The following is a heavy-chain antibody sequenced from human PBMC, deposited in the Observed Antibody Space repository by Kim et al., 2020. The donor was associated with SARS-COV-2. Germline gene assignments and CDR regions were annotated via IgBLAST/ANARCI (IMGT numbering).Heavy chain of an antibody. Sequence: SETLSLTCTLSGGSISSSSYFWGWIRQPPGKGLEWIGSIYFSGSTYYNPSLKSRVTISVDTSSNQFSLKLSSVTAADTAVYYCARQTKTSYAPSDNWGQGTLVTVSP. V-gene: IGHV4-39*01. CDR1: GGSISSSSYF. CDR3: ARQTKTSYAPSDN. D-gene: IGHD2-2*01. CDR2: IYFSGST. J-gene: IGHJ4*02.